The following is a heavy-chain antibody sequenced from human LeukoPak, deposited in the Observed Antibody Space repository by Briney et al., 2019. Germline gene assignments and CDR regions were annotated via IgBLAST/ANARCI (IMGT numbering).Heavy chain of an antibody. Sequence: ASVKLSCKASGYTFTGYYMHWVRQPPGQGLEWMGWINPNSGGTNYAQKFQGWVTMTRDTSISTAYMELSRLRSDDTAVYYCARTMYSSSWYVLDYWGQGTLVTVSS. CDR2: INPNSGGT. D-gene: IGHD6-13*01. CDR3: ARTMYSSSWYVLDY. CDR1: GYTFTGYY. J-gene: IGHJ4*02. V-gene: IGHV1-2*04.